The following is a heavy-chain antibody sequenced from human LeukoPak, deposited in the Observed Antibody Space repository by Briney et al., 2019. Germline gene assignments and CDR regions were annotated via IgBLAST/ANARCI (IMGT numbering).Heavy chain of an antibody. D-gene: IGHD6-19*01. Sequence: PGGSLRLSCAASGFTFSDYYMSWIRQAPGKGLEWVSYISSSGSTIYYADSVKGRFTISRDNAKNTLYLQMNSLRAEDTAVYYCARSGWYGSHAFDIWGQGTMVTVSS. CDR2: ISSSGSTI. J-gene: IGHJ3*02. CDR3: ARSGWYGSHAFDI. V-gene: IGHV3-11*04. CDR1: GFTFSDYY.